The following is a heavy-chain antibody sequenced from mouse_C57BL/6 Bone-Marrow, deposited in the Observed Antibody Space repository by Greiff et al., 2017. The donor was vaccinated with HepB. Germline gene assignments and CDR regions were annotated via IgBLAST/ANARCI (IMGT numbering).Heavy chain of an antibody. CDR2: ISNLAYSI. CDR3: ARTPYDYDGYFDV. D-gene: IGHD2-4*01. V-gene: IGHV5-15*04. CDR1: GFTFSDYG. J-gene: IGHJ1*03. Sequence: EVKLVESGGGLVQPGGSLKLSCAASGFTFSDYGMAWVRQAPRKGPEWVAFISNLAYSIYYADTVTGRFTISRENAKNTLYLEMSSLRSEDTAMYYCARTPYDYDGYFDVWGTGTTVTVSS.